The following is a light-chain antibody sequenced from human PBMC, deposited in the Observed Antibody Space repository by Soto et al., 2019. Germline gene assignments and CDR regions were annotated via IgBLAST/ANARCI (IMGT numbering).Light chain of an antibody. Sequence: QSVLTQPASVSWSPGQSITISCTGTSSDVGGYNYVSWYQQHPGKAPKLMIYDVSNRPSGVSNRFSGSKSGNTASLTISGLQAEDEADYYCSSYTSSSTLAVFGGGTQLTVL. V-gene: IGLV2-14*01. CDR2: DVS. J-gene: IGLJ7*01. CDR3: SSYTSSSTLAV. CDR1: SSDVGGYNY.